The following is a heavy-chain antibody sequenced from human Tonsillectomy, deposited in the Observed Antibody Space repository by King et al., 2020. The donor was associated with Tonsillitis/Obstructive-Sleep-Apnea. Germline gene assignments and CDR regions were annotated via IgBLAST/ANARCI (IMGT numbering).Heavy chain of an antibody. D-gene: IGHD6-13*01. CDR2: INPSDGFT. V-gene: IGHV1-46*01. Sequence: QLVQSGAEVKKPGASVKVSCETSGYTFTNYYIHWVRQAPGQGLEWMGIINPSDGFTNYAQKFQGRVTMTSDTSSSTLYMELSSLRSEDTGVYYCARERDGKQQTAGPDVWGQGTTVTVSS. CDR3: ARERDGKQQTAGPDV. J-gene: IGHJ6*02. CDR1: GYTFTNYY.